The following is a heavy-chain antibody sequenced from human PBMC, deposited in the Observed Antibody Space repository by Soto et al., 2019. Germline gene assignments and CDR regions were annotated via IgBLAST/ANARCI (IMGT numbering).Heavy chain of an antibody. J-gene: IGHJ4*02. CDR2: ISYDGSNK. Sequence: QVQLVESGGGVVQPGRSLRLSCAASGFTFSSYGMHWVRQAPGKGLEWVAVISYDGSNKYYADSVKGRFTISRDNSKKSLYLQMNSLRAEDTAVYYCAKEALGVLGTWGQGTLVTVSS. CDR3: AKEALGVLGT. CDR1: GFTFSSYG. D-gene: IGHD1-26*01. V-gene: IGHV3-30*18.